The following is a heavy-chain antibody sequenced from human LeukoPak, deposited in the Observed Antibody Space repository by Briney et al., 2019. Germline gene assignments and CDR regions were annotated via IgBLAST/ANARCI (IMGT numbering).Heavy chain of an antibody. J-gene: IGHJ3*02. Sequence: GGSLRLSCAASGFTFNTYSMNWVRQAPGKGLEWVSSISSSSSYICYADSVKGRFTISRDNAKNSLYLQMNSLRAEDTAVYYCARDLGRSGYYTIDAFDIWGQGTMVTVSS. D-gene: IGHD3-22*01. CDR2: ISSSSSYI. V-gene: IGHV3-21*01. CDR1: GFTFNTYS. CDR3: ARDLGRSGYYTIDAFDI.